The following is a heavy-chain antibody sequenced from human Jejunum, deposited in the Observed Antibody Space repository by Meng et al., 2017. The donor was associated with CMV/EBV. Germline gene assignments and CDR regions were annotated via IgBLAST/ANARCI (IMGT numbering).Heavy chain of an antibody. CDR1: FNSHG. CDR2: IRSKTYSSAT. Sequence: FNSHGMNWVRQAPGKGLEWVGRIRSKTYSSATAYAASVKGRFIISRDDSKNTAYLQMNSLKTEDTAVYYCTRHSIVVVPAAGFDPWGQGTLVTVSS. V-gene: IGHV3-73*01. J-gene: IGHJ5*02. D-gene: IGHD2-2*01. CDR3: TRHSIVVVPAAGFDP.